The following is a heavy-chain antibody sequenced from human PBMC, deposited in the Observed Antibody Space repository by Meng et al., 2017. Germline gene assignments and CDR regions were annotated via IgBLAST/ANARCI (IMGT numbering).Heavy chain of an antibody. J-gene: IGHJ3*02. V-gene: IGHV3-73*02. CDR2: IVTKTKNYAT. D-gene: IGHD6-19*01. CDR3: TVYITGHM. Sequence: EVQLVESGGGLGQPGGSLKLSCAASGSIISGSDIHWVRQASGKGLEWVGRIVTKTKNYATAYAASVKGRFTISRDDSVNTGYLQMNSLRSEDTALYYCTVYITGHMWGRGTMVTVSS. CDR1: GSIISGSD.